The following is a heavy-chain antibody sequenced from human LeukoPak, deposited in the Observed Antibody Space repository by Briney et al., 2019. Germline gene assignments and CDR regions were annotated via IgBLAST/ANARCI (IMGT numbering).Heavy chain of an antibody. J-gene: IGHJ4*02. CDR1: GFTFSNYA. CDR3: ARDWNDGCLDY. CDR2: VSYDANNQ. Sequence: GGSLRLSCAASGFTFSNYAMHWVRQAPGKGLEWVAAVSYDANNQYYADSVEGRFTISRDNSKNTLYLQMNSLRAEDTAVYYCARDWNDGCLDYWGQGTLVTVSS. D-gene: IGHD1-1*01. V-gene: IGHV3-30-3*01.